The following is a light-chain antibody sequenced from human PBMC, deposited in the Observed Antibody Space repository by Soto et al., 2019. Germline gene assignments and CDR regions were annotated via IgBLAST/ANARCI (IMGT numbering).Light chain of an antibody. J-gene: IGKJ3*01. V-gene: IGKV1-39*01. CDR3: QQSYSTRLT. CDR1: QSISSY. CDR2: AAS. Sequence: DIQMTQSPSSLSASVGDRVTITCRASQSISSYLNWYQQKPGKAPKLLIYAASSLQSGVTSRFSGSGSGTDFPLTISSLQPEDFATYYCQQSYSTRLTFGPGTKVDIK.